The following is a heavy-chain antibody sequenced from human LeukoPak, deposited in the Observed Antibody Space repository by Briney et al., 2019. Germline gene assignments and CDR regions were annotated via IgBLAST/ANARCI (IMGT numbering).Heavy chain of an antibody. Sequence: SETLSLTCTASGGSISSGSYYWTWIRQPAGKGLEWIGRIYTNGNTNYNPSLKSRVTISGDTSKNQFSLKLSSVTAADTAVYYCARGSDGYNVLTYDYWGQGTLVTVSS. V-gene: IGHV4-61*02. CDR1: GGSISSGSYY. J-gene: IGHJ4*02. CDR2: IYTNGNT. CDR3: ARGSDGYNVLTYDY. D-gene: IGHD5-24*01.